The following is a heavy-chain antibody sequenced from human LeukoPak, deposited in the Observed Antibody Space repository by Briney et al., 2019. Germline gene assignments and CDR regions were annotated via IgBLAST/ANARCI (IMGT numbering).Heavy chain of an antibody. D-gene: IGHD3-22*01. J-gene: IGHJ6*03. CDR1: GFTFSDHA. CDR2: VSGGGHST. CDR3: ARDAWGYYDSSGYSFGSQYYMDV. V-gene: IGHV3-23*01. Sequence: GGSLRLSCAASGFTFSDHAMTWVRQAPGKGLEWVSAVSGGGHSTYYADSVRGRFTISRDNSKNTLSLQMNSLTAEDTAFYFCARDAWGYYDSSGYSFGSQYYMDVWGRGTTVTVSS.